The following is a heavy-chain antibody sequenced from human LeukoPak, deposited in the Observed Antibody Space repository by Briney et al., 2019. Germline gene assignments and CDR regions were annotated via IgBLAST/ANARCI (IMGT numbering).Heavy chain of an antibody. CDR2: ISWNSGSI. V-gene: IGHV3-9*01. J-gene: IGHJ6*02. D-gene: IGHD3-22*01. CDR1: GFTFDDYA. Sequence: GRSLRLSCAASGFTFDDYAMHWVRQAPGKGLEWVSGISWNSGSIGYADSVKGRFTISRDNAKNSLYLQMNSLRAEDTALYYCARQYYYDSSGFMTYYYYGMDVWGQGTTVTVSS. CDR3: ARQYYYDSSGFMTYYYYGMDV.